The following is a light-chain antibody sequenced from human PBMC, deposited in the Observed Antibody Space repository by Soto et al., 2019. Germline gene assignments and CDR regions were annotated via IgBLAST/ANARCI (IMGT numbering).Light chain of an antibody. J-gene: IGKJ2*01. Sequence: DIVMTQSPDSLAVSLGERATVNCKSSQSVLYSSKNKNYLAWYQQKPGQPPRLRIYWASTRESGVPDRFSGSGSGTDFTLTISSLQAEDVAVYYCQQFYTIPHTFGQGTKLEIK. CDR1: QSVLYSSKNKNY. V-gene: IGKV4-1*01. CDR2: WAS. CDR3: QQFYTIPHT.